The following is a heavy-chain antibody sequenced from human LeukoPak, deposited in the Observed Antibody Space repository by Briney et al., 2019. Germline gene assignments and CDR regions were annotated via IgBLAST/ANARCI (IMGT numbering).Heavy chain of an antibody. CDR2: INHSGST. V-gene: IGHV4-34*01. CDR1: GGSFSGYY. CDR3: ARGDFFGDPYYFDY. D-gene: IGHD3-3*01. J-gene: IGHJ4*02. Sequence: SETLSLTCAVYGGSFSGYYWSWIRQPPGKGLEWIGEINHSGSTNYNPSLKSRVTISVDTSKNQFSLKLSSVTAADTAVYYCARGDFFGDPYYFDYWGQGTLVTVSS.